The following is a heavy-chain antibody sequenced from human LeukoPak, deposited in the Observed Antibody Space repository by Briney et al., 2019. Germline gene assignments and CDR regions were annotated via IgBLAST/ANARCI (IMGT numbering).Heavy chain of an antibody. CDR3: ASTRAGIAARLRYYYYYMDV. CDR1: GYTFTSYG. D-gene: IGHD6-6*01. CDR2: IIPIFGTA. J-gene: IGHJ6*03. V-gene: IGHV1-69*05. Sequence: SVKVSCKASGYTFTSYGISWVRQAPGQGLEWMGRIIPIFGTANYAQKFQGRVTITTDESTSTAYMELSSLRSEDTAVYYCASTRAGIAARLRYYYYYMDVWGKGTTVTVSS.